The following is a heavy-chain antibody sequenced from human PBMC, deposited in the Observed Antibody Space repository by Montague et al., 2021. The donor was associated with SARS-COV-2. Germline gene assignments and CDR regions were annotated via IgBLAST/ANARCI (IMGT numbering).Heavy chain of an antibody. Sequence: TLSLTCTVSGGSISSGSYYCSWIRQPAGKGLEWIGRIYSSGSTNYNPSLKSRVTMSVDTSKNQFSLKVSSVTAADTAVYYCARDYGDYSYYYGLDVWGQGTAVTVSS. V-gene: IGHV4-61*02. CDR2: IYSSGST. J-gene: IGHJ6*02. CDR1: GGSISSGSYY. D-gene: IGHD4-17*01. CDR3: ARDYGDYSYYYGLDV.